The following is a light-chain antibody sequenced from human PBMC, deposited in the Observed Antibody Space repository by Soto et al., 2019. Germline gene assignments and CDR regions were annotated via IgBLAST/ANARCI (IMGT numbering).Light chain of an antibody. CDR2: DVS. Sequence: QSALTQPASVSGSPGQSITISCTGTSSDIGDYNYVSWYQQYPGKAPKLMIYDVSNRPSGISNRFSGSKSGNTASLTISGLQAEDEADYYCSSYTSSSTTVFGTGTRSPS. CDR3: SSYTSSSTTV. CDR1: SSDIGDYNY. J-gene: IGLJ1*01. V-gene: IGLV2-14*01.